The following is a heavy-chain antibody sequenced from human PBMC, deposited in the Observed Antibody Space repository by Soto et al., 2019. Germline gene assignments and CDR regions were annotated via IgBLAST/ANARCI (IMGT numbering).Heavy chain of an antibody. CDR2: IIPILGIA. V-gene: IGHV1-69*08. Sequence: QVQLVQSGAEVKKPGSSVKVSCKASGGTFSSYTISWVRQAPGQGLEWMGRIIPILGIANYAQKFQGRVTITADKSTSTAYMELSSLISEDTAVYYCARDPDYYVSSGYYLWFWGQGTLVTVSS. CDR3: ARDPDYYVSSGYYLWF. CDR1: GGTFSSYT. D-gene: IGHD3-22*01. J-gene: IGHJ4*02.